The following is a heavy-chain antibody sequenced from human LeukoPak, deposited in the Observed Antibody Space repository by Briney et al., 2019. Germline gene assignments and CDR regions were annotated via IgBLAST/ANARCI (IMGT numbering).Heavy chain of an antibody. CDR3: TGSTTGYYSY. V-gene: IGHV3-64D*06. CDR2: IGPSGTGT. D-gene: IGHD3-9*01. Sequence: GGSLRLSCSASGFSFSAYAMHWVRQAPGRGLEYVSAIGPSGTGTYFADSVKGRFTISRDNSKNTVYLQMSSLRTEDTAVYFCTGSTTGYYSYWGQGTLVTVSS. CDR1: GFSFSAYA. J-gene: IGHJ4*02.